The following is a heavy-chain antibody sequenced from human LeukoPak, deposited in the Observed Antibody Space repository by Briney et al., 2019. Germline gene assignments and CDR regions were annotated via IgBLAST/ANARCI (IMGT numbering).Heavy chain of an antibody. V-gene: IGHV4-34*01. D-gene: IGHD6-13*01. CDR2: INHSGST. Sequence: SETLSLTCAVYGGSFSGYYWSWIRQPPGKGLEWIGEINHSGSTNYNPSLKSRDTISVDTSKNQFSLKLSSVAAADTAVYYCARGAIAAAGKEWFDPWGQGTLVSVSS. CDR3: ARGAIAAAGKEWFDP. J-gene: IGHJ5*02. CDR1: GGSFSGYY.